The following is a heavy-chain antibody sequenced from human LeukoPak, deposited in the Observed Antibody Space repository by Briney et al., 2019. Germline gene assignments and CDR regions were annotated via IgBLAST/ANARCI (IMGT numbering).Heavy chain of an antibody. J-gene: IGHJ4*02. V-gene: IGHV1-2*02. CDR1: GYIFTGYY. CDR3: ARGGFYDGSGYSDY. CDR2: INPNSGGT. Sequence: GASVKVSCKASGYIFTGYYMHWVRQAPGQGLEWMGWINPNSGGTNYAQKFQGSVTMTSDTSISSAYMELSRLRSDDTAVYFCARGGFYDGSGYSDYWGQGTLVTVSS. D-gene: IGHD3-22*01.